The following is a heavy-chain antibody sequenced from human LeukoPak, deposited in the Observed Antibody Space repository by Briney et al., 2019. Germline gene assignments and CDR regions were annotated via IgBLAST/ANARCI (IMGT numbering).Heavy chain of an antibody. CDR1: GFTFSSYG. CDR3: ARGGFYGDYPIDY. V-gene: IGHV3-33*01. D-gene: IGHD4-17*01. Sequence: GGSLRLSCAASGFTFSSYGMHWVRQAPGKGLEGVAVIWYDGSNKYYADSVKGRFTISRDNSKNTLYLQMNSLRAEDTAVYYCARGGFYGDYPIDYWGQGTLVTVSS. J-gene: IGHJ4*02. CDR2: IWYDGSNK.